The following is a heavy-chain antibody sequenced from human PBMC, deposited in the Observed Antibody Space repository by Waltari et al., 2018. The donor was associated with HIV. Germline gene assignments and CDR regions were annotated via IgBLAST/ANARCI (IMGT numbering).Heavy chain of an antibody. CDR2: INHNGNT. CDR1: RGSFSDYY. J-gene: IGHJ4*02. CDR3: ARGRWMTGTLLPFDF. Sequence: QVQLQQWGAGLLKPSETLSLSCAVSRGSFSDYYWNWIRQSPGKGLEWIGEINHNGNTNYNPSLKSRVYMSIDTSKKQFSLKLTSVTAADSAVFYCARGRWMTGTLLPFDFWGQGALVTVSS. D-gene: IGHD1-7*01. V-gene: IGHV4-34*01.